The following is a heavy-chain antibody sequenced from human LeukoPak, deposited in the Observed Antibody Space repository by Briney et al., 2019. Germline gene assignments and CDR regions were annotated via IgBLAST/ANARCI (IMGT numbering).Heavy chain of an antibody. CDR3: ARSVITHYYDYTGYYYYYFDY. CDR1: GGSISDYY. Sequence: SETLSLTCTVSGGSISDYYWSWIRQPPGKGLEWIGYIYYSGSTNYSPSLKSRVTISVDTSKNQFSLKLSSVTAADTAVYYCARSVITHYYDYTGYYYYYFDYWGQGTLVTVSS. J-gene: IGHJ4*02. D-gene: IGHD3-22*01. V-gene: IGHV4-59*01. CDR2: IYYSGST.